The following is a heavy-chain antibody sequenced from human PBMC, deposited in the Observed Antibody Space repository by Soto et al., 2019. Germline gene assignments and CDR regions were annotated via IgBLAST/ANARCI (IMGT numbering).Heavy chain of an antibody. CDR3: ARHHRPGIHAFDI. J-gene: IGHJ3*02. CDR1: GGSISSYY. D-gene: IGHD6-13*01. CDR2: IYYSGST. Sequence: SETLSLTCTVSGGSISSYYWSWIRQPPGKGLEWIGYIYYSGSTNYNPSLKSRVTISVDTSKNQFSLKLSSVTAADTAVYYCARHHRPGIHAFDIWGQGTMVTVSS. V-gene: IGHV4-59*08.